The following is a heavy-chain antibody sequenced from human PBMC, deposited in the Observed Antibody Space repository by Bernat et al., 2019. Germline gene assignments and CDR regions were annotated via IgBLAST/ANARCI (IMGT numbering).Heavy chain of an antibody. D-gene: IGHD5-18*01. V-gene: IGHV3-23*01. Sequence: EVQLLESGGGLVQPGGSLRLSCAASGFTFNIYAMSWVRKAPGRGLEWVSAINGSGGGTLHSDAVKGRFTISRDHYRNTLYLQMNSLRAEDTAVYYCAKERGYSYGSLNGYFDYWGQGTLVTVSS. J-gene: IGHJ4*02. CDR3: AKERGYSYGSLNGYFDY. CDR2: INGSGGGT. CDR1: GFTFNIYA.